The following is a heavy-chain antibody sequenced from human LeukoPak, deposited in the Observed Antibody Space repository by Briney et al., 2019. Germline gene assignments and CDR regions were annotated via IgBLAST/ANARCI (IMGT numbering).Heavy chain of an antibody. D-gene: IGHD3-22*01. Sequence: SETLSLTCTVSGGSISSGGHYWNWIRQHPGKGLEWIGHIYYSDYTYYNPSLRSRVIISIDTSENQFSLKLSSVSAADTAVYYCAREVVSMIEVGYFDSWGQGTLVTVST. CDR3: AREVVSMIEVGYFDS. J-gene: IGHJ4*02. CDR2: IYYSDYT. V-gene: IGHV4-31*03. CDR1: GGSISSGGHY.